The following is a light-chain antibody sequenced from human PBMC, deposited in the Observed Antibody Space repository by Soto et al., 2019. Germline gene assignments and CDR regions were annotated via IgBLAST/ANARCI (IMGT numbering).Light chain of an antibody. CDR3: SSYTSSSTLVV. CDR2: DVS. Sequence: QSVLTQPASVSGSPGQSITISCTGTSRDVGGYNYVSWYQQHPGKAPKLMIYDVSNRPSGVSNRFSGSKSGNTASLTISGRQAEDEAEDDCSSYTSSSTLVVFGGGTQLTVL. CDR1: SRDVGGYNY. J-gene: IGLJ2*01. V-gene: IGLV2-14*01.